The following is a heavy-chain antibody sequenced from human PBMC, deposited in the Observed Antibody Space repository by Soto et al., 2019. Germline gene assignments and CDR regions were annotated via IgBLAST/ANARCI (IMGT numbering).Heavy chain of an antibody. CDR1: GFTFSNDW. D-gene: IGHD3-9*01. CDR3: ARGDYFDRRFDF. J-gene: IGHJ4*02. Sequence: GGSLRLSCVASGFTFSNDWMSWVRQAPGKGLEWVATIKQDGSEKYYVDSVKGRFTVSRDNTKNSLYLQMNSLRAEDTAVYYCARGDYFDRRFDFWGQGALVTVPQ. V-gene: IGHV3-7*03. CDR2: IKQDGSEK.